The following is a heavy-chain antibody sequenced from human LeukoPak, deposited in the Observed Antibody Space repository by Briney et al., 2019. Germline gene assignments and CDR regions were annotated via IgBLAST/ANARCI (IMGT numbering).Heavy chain of an antibody. CDR1: GYSFTSYW. V-gene: IGHV5-51*01. Sequence: PGESLQISCKGSGYSFTSYWIGWVRQMPGKGLEWMGIIYPGDSDTRYSPSFQGQVTISADKSISTAYLQWSSLKASDTAMYYCARTYSSGSDAFDIWGQGTMVTVSS. CDR2: IYPGDSDT. D-gene: IGHD6-19*01. J-gene: IGHJ3*02. CDR3: ARTYSSGSDAFDI.